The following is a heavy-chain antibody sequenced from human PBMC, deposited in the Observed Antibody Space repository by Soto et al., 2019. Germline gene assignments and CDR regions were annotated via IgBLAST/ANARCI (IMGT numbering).Heavy chain of an antibody. J-gene: IGHJ6*02. CDR3: ARTPPDIVVVPAAIQGYGMDV. Sequence: PSETLSLTCTVSGGSINSAGHSWGWVRQSPGKGLEWIGYSYHSGSSYYNPSLQSRVTISVDRSKAQFYLTLTSVTAADTAVYFCARTPPDIVVVPAAIQGYGMDVWGQGTTVTVSS. CDR2: SYHSGSS. V-gene: IGHV4-30-2*06. CDR1: GGSINSAGHS. D-gene: IGHD2-2*02.